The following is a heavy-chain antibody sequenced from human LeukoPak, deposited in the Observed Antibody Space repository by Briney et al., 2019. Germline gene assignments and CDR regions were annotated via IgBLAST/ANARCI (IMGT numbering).Heavy chain of an antibody. V-gene: IGHV4-59*01. CDR3: ARGSSSSWVNWFDP. D-gene: IGHD6-13*01. J-gene: IGHJ5*02. CDR1: GGSISSYY. CDR2: IYYSGST. Sequence: PSETLSLTCTVSGGSISSYYWSWIRQPPGKGLEWIGYIYYSGSTNYNPSLKSRVTISVDTSKNQFALRLSSVTAADTAVYYCARGSSSSWVNWFDPWGQGTLVTVSS.